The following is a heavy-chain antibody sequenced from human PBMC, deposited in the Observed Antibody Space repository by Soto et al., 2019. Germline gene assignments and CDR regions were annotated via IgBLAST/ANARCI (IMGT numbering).Heavy chain of an antibody. CDR1: GFTCSTYS. D-gene: IGHD2-2*01. Sequence: GGSLRPSCAPSGFTCSTYSMHWVRQAPGKGLEWLSYISSSSNIIHYADSVRGRFTISRDNAENSLYLQMNSLRDEDTAVYFCARLYSTSSVERWFDPWGQGTLVTVSS. V-gene: IGHV3-48*02. CDR3: ARLYSTSSVERWFDP. CDR2: ISSSSNII. J-gene: IGHJ5*02.